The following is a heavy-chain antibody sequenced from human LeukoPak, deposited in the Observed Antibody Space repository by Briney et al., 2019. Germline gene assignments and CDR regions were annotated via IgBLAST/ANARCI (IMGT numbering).Heavy chain of an antibody. CDR3: ARDLTYSSSF. Sequence: GGSLRLSCAVSGFTFSSYGFHWVRQAPGKGLEWVAVIWYDGSNKYYADSVKGRFTISRDNSKNTVFLQMNSLRAEDTAVYYCARDLTYSSSFWGQGTLVTVSS. CDR1: GFTFSSYG. D-gene: IGHD6-6*01. CDR2: IWYDGSNK. J-gene: IGHJ4*02. V-gene: IGHV3-33*01.